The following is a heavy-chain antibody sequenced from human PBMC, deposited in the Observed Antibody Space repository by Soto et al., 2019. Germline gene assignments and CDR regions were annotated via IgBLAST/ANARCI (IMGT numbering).Heavy chain of an antibody. Sequence: QVQLVQSGAEVKKPGSSVKVSCKASGGTFSSYTISWVRQAPGQGLEWMGRIIPILGIANYAQKFQGRVRITADKYTSTANMELRGLRSEEPAVYYCARDMQRAAIVSYYYYYMDVLRKGTTVTVSS. CDR2: IIPILGIA. J-gene: IGHJ6*03. D-gene: IGHD2-2*01. V-gene: IGHV1-69*08. CDR1: GGTFSSYT. CDR3: ARDMQRAAIVSYYYYYMDV.